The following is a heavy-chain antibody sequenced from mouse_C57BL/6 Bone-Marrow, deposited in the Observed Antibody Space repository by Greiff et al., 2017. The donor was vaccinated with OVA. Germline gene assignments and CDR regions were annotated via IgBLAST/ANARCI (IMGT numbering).Heavy chain of an antibody. CDR2: IDPSDSYT. CDR3: ARWGLASLFAY. J-gene: IGHJ3*01. D-gene: IGHD3-3*01. CDR1: GYTFTSYW. Sequence: VQLQQPGAELVRPGTSVTLSCKASGYTFTSYWMHWVKQRPGQGLEWIGVIDPSDSYTNYNQKFKGKATLTVDTSSSTAYMQLSSLTSEDSAVYYCARWGLASLFAYWGQGTLVTVSA. V-gene: IGHV1-59*01.